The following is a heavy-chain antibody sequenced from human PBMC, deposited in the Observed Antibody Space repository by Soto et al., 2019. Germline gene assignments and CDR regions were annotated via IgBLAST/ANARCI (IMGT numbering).Heavy chain of an antibody. D-gene: IGHD4-17*01. CDR2: ISNDESYK. Sequence: QVQLVESGGGVVQPGTSLRLSCAASGFTFRTYGMHWVRQAPGKGLEWVAVISNDESYKSYADSVKGRFTISRDNSKNTLYLQMSSLRAEDTAVYYCAKANLRGFDHWGQGTLVTVSS. CDR1: GFTFRTYG. V-gene: IGHV3-30*18. J-gene: IGHJ4*02. CDR3: AKANLRGFDH.